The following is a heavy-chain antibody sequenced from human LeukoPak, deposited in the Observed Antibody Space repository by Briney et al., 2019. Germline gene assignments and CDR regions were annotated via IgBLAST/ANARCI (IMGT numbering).Heavy chain of an antibody. J-gene: IGHJ4*02. CDR2: IREDGGEK. CDR1: GFTFSSYS. V-gene: IGHV3-7*01. CDR3: ARGPTNGQAFDY. Sequence: PGGSLRLSCAASGFTFSSYSMTWVRQAPGKGLEWVASIREDGGEKTSVDSVKGRFTISRDNAKNSLYLQMDSLRAEDTAVYYCARGPTNGQAFDYWGQGTLVSVSS. D-gene: IGHD2-8*01.